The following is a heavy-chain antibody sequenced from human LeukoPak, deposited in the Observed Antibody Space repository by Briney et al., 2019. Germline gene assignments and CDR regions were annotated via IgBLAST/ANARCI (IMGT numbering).Heavy chain of an antibody. CDR2: IQSNGRNK. CDR1: GFTFSSYG. J-gene: IGHJ4*02. Sequence: GGSLRLSCAASGFTFSSYGMHWVRQAPGKGLEWVAGIQSNGRNKYYVDSVKGRFAISRDNSKSTLYLQVNSLRVEDTALYCCARESEGGTGTSCPDYWGQGTLVTVSS. D-gene: IGHD2-2*01. CDR3: ARESEGGTGTSCPDY. V-gene: IGHV3-30*03.